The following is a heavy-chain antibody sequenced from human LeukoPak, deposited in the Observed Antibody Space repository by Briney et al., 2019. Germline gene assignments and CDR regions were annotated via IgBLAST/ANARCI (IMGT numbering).Heavy chain of an antibody. D-gene: IGHD2-21*02. CDR1: GGSIRSSYYY. CDR2: IYDSGST. J-gene: IGHJ4*02. Sequence: SETLSLTCTVSGGSIRSSYYYWGWIRQPPGKGLEWIGSIYDSGSTYYNPSLKSRVTISVDTSKNQFSLKLSSVTAADTAVYYCARGPPYIVVVTAIGFFDYWGQGTLVTVSS. V-gene: IGHV4-39*07. CDR3: ARGPPYIVVVTAIGFFDY.